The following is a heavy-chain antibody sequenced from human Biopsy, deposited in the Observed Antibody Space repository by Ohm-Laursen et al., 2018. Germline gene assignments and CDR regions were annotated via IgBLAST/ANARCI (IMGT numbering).Heavy chain of an antibody. CDR3: ARDPLNGHKHFDY. CDR2: INCKTSAT. Sequence: ATVKLSCKASSYTFTDYSIHWMRQAPGQGLEWLGYINCKTSATNYAQKLQGTVTMTRNKSISTAYLALGSLRSADTAIYYCARDPLNGHKHFDYWGQGSLVTVSS. D-gene: IGHD2-8*01. V-gene: IGHV1-2*02. J-gene: IGHJ4*02. CDR1: SYTFTDYS.